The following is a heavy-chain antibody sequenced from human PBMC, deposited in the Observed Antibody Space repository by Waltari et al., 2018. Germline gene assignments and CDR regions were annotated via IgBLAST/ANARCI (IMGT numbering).Heavy chain of an antibody. J-gene: IGHJ4*02. V-gene: IGHV4-4*02. CDR3: ARDRGRGLYLDT. CDR2: VHRSGRT. Sequence: QLQLQESGPGLVKPSGTLSLSCAVSGDSMTSLYWWNWVRQSPQKGLEWIGQVHRSGRTNYNPSFASRVTVSLDTSNYQFSLKVTSATAADTAVYYCARDRGRGLYLDTWGPGTLVTVSP. CDR1: GDSMTSLYW. D-gene: IGHD2-15*01.